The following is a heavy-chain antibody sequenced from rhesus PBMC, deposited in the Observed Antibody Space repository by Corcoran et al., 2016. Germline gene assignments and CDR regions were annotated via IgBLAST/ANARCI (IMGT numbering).Heavy chain of an antibody. J-gene: IGHJ4*01. V-gene: IGHV4-80*01. D-gene: IGHD4-17*01. CDR3: VRNGDYYFDY. CDR2: INGNRRST. Sequence: QVQLQESGPGLVKPSETLSLTCAVSGGSFSSYWWSWIRQPPGKGLEWIEEINGNRRSTNYNPSLKSRVTMSKDASKNQFSLKLTSVTAADTAGHYCVRNGDYYFDYWGQGVLVTVSS. CDR1: GGSFSSYW.